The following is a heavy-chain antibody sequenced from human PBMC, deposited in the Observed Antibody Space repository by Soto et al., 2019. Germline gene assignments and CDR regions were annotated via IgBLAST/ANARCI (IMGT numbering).Heavy chain of an antibody. CDR1: GGTISSYY. V-gene: IGHV4-59*12. J-gene: IGHJ6*02. Sequence: SETLSLTCSVSGGTISSYYWSWIRQPPGKGLEWIGYIYSRGTTSYNPSLKSRATILVDTSKNQFSLRLTSVTATDTAVYYCATGRISRGLDVWGQGTTVTVSS. CDR2: IYSRGTT. CDR3: ATGRISRGLDV.